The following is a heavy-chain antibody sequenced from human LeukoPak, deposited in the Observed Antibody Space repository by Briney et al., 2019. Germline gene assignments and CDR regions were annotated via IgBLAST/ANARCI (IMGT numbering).Heavy chain of an antibody. D-gene: IGHD6-13*01. Sequence: RLGGSLRLSCAASGFTLSSYAMHWVRQAPGKGLEWVAVLSYDGNSKYYADSVKGRFTISRDNSKNTLYLQMNSLRAEDTAVYYCASRYSSTWYPPGQRRAEYFQHWGQGTLATVSS. CDR3: ASRYSSTWYPPGQRRAEYFQH. CDR2: LSYDGNSK. CDR1: GFTLSSYA. V-gene: IGHV3-30-3*01. J-gene: IGHJ1*01.